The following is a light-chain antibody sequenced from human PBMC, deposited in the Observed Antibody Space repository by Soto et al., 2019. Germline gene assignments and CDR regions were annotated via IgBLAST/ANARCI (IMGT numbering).Light chain of an antibody. CDR1: SSDVGGYNF. V-gene: IGLV2-11*01. CDR3: CSYAGSYPV. J-gene: IGLJ2*01. CDR2: DVS. Sequence: QSVLTQPRSVSGSPGQSVTISCTGTSSDVGGYNFVSWYQQRPGKAPKLMIYDVSKRPSGVPDRFSGSKSGNTASLTISGLQAEDETDYYCCSYAGSYPVFGGGTKLTFL.